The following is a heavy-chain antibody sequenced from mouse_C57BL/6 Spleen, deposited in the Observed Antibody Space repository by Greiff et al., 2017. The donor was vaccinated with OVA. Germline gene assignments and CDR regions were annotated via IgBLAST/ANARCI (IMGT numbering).Heavy chain of an antibody. D-gene: IGHD1-1*01. Sequence: VQLVESGAELVRPGASVTLSCKASGYTFTDYEMHWVKQTPVHGLEWIGAIDPETGGTAYNQKFKGKAILTADKSSSTAYMELRSLTSEDSAVYYCTRRRDYYGSSYGFAYWGQGTLVTVSA. V-gene: IGHV1-15*01. CDR3: TRRRDYYGSSYGFAY. J-gene: IGHJ3*01. CDR1: GYTFTDYE. CDR2: IDPETGGT.